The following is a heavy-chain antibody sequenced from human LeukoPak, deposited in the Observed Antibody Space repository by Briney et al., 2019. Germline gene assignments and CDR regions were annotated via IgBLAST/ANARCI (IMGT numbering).Heavy chain of an antibody. CDR1: GFTFSSYG. CDR2: IWSDGSNK. Sequence: GGSLRPSCAASGFTFSSYGMHWVRQAPGKGLEWVAVIWSDGSNKYYADSVEGRFTISRDNSKNTLYLQMNSLRAEDTAVYYCARCRDSESYNLLRYWGQGTLVTVSS. D-gene: IGHD1-26*01. CDR3: ARCRDSESYNLLRY. J-gene: IGHJ4*02. V-gene: IGHV3-33*01.